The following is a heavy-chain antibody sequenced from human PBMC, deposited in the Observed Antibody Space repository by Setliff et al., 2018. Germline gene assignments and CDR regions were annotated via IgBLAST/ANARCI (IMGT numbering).Heavy chain of an antibody. CDR1: GASVNTYY. V-gene: IGHV4-59*08. CDR3: ARGINWYFDL. J-gene: IGHJ2*01. Sequence: PSETLSLTCSVSGASVNTYYWSWIRQSPGKGLEWIGYIYRAGATDYNPALKSRVTISADTSKNQVSLKLTSVTAADTALYYCARGINWYFDLWGRGTLGTVPQ. D-gene: IGHD3-16*01. CDR2: IYRAGAT.